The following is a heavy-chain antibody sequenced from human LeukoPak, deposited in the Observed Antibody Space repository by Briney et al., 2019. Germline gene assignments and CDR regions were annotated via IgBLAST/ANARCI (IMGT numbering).Heavy chain of an antibody. J-gene: IGHJ6*03. CDR1: GFTFSSYG. CDR2: IRYDGSNK. Sequence: PGGSLRLSCAASGFTFSSYGMHWVRQAPGKGLEWVAFIRYDGSNKYYADSVKGRFTISRDNSKNTLYLQMNSLRAEDTAVYYCAKDTGSGITYYYYMDVWGKGTTVTISS. CDR3: AKDTGSGITYYYYMDV. V-gene: IGHV3-30*02. D-gene: IGHD2-8*02.